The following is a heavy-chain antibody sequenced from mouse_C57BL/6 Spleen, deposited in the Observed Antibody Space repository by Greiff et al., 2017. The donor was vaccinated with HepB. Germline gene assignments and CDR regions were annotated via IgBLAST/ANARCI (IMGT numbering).Heavy chain of an antibody. D-gene: IGHD1-1*01. V-gene: IGHV14-3*01. CDR2: IDPANGNT. Sequence: EVQLQQSVAELVRPGASVKLSCTASGFNIKNTYMHWVKQRPEQGLEWIGRIDPANGNTKYAPKFQGKATITADTSSNTAYLQLSSLTSEDTAIYYWAREFAFYYGSSYGYAMDYWGQGTSVTVSS. CDR1: GFNIKNTY. CDR3: AREFAFYYGSSYGYAMDY. J-gene: IGHJ4*01.